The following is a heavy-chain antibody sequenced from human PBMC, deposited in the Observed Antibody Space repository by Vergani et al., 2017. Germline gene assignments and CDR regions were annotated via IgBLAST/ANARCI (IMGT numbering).Heavy chain of an antibody. CDR3: ASGGHGSENGGALQL. J-gene: IGHJ3*01. CDR2: IYPGDCEV. V-gene: IGHV5-51*01. Sequence: EKQLVQSGSETKKPGESLKIPCQAFGYIFSNFWIGWVRQRPGRGLEWMEIIYPGDCEVKSNPTFRGQVIFSVDTSVNTAYLQWRSLQASDTATYFCASGGHGSENGGALQLWGKGTNITVSS. D-gene: IGHD3-10*01. CDR1: GYIFSNFW.